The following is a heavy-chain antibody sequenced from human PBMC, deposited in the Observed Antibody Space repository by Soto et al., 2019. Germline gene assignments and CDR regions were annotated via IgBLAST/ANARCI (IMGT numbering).Heavy chain of an antibody. CDR3: ARARAPYYYHYMDV. Sequence: GASVKVSCKASGYTFTSYGISWVRQAPGQGLEWMGWISAYNGNTNYAQKLQGRVTMTTDTSTSTAYMELRSLRSDDTAVYYCARARAPYYYHYMDVWGKGTTVTVSS. CDR1: GYTFTSYG. J-gene: IGHJ6*03. D-gene: IGHD3-10*01. V-gene: IGHV1-18*01. CDR2: ISAYNGNT.